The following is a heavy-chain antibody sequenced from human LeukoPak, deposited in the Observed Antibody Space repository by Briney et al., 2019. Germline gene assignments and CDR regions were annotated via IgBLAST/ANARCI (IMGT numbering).Heavy chain of an antibody. CDR1: GFTFSSYS. CDR2: ISSSSSYI. V-gene: IGHV3-21*01. D-gene: IGHD1-26*01. J-gene: IGHJ4*02. Sequence: GGSLRLSCAASGFTFSSYSMNWVRQAPGKGLEWVSSISSSSSYIYYADSVKGRFTISRDNAKNSLYLQMNSLRAEDTAVYYCARDGSGSYLGGFDYWGQGTLVTVSS. CDR3: ARDGSGSYLGGFDY.